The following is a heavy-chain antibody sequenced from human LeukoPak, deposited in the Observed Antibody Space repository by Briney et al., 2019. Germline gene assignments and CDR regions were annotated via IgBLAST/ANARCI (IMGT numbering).Heavy chain of an antibody. Sequence: KPSETLSLTCTVSGYSISSGYYWGWIRQPPGKGLEWIGSIYHSGSTYYNPSLKSRVTISVDTSKNQFSLKLSSVTAADTAVYYCARVAYYYDSSGYYYFDYWGQGTLVTVSS. V-gene: IGHV4-38-2*02. D-gene: IGHD3-22*01. CDR3: ARVAYYYDSSGYYYFDY. CDR2: IYHSGST. J-gene: IGHJ4*02. CDR1: GYSISSGYY.